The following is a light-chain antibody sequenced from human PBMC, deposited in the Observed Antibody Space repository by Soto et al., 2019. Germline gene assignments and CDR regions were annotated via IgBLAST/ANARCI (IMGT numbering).Light chain of an antibody. CDR1: SSDVGSYNL. V-gene: IGLV2-23*01. Sequence: QSALTQPASVSGSPGQSITISCTGTSSDVGSYNLVCWYQQHPGKAPKLMIYEGSKRPSGVSNRVSGSKSGNTASLTISGLQAEEEADYYCCSYAGSSTYVFGTGTKLTVL. CDR3: CSYAGSSTYV. J-gene: IGLJ1*01. CDR2: EGS.